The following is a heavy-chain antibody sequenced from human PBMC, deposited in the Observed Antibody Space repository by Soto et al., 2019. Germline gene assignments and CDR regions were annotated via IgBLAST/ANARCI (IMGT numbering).Heavy chain of an antibody. Sequence: QVQLVESGGGVVQPGRSLRLSCAASGFTFSSYAMHWVRQAPGKGLEWVAVISYDGSNKYYADSVKGRFTISRDNSKNTLYLQMNSLRAEDTAVYYCARGYYDSSGFACDIWGQGTMVTVSS. CDR2: ISYDGSNK. CDR3: ARGYYDSSGFACDI. CDR1: GFTFSSYA. D-gene: IGHD3-22*01. V-gene: IGHV3-30-3*01. J-gene: IGHJ3*02.